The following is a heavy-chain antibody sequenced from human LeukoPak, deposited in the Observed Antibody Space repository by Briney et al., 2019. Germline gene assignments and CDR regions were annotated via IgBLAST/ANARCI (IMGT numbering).Heavy chain of an antibody. CDR3: ARVDGSSSCPDY. Sequence: GGSLRLSCAASRFTFNNYWMSWVRQVPGKGLEWVATIKHDGSEAYYVDSLKGRFTISRDNAKNSLYLQMSGLRAEDTAVYYCARVDGSSSCPDYWGQGTLVTVSS. V-gene: IGHV3-7*01. D-gene: IGHD6-13*01. CDR2: IKHDGSEA. J-gene: IGHJ4*02. CDR1: RFTFNNYW.